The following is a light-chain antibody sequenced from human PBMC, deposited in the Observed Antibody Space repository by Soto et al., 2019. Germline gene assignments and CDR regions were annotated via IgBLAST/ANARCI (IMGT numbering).Light chain of an antibody. CDR1: QSISSY. CDR3: QHYNSYSEA. V-gene: IGKV1-5*03. J-gene: IGKJ1*01. CDR2: KAS. Sequence: IQMTQSPSTLSASVGDRVTITCRASQSISSYLNWYQQKPGKAPKLLIYKASTLKSGVPSRFSGSGSGTEFTLTISSLQPDDFATYYCQHYNSYSEACGQGTK.